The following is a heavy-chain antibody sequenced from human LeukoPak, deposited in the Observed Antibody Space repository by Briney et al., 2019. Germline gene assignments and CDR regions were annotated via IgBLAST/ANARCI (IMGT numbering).Heavy chain of an antibody. CDR2: IYSGGST. Sequence: GGSLRLSCAASGFTVSSNYMSWVRQAPGKGLEGVSVIYSGGSTYYADSVKGRFTISRDNSKNTLYLQMNSLRAEDTAVYYCAKDGGLHSSSWYLAYWGQGTLVTVSS. V-gene: IGHV3-53*01. CDR3: AKDGGLHSSSWYLAY. J-gene: IGHJ4*02. CDR1: GFTVSSNY. D-gene: IGHD6-13*01.